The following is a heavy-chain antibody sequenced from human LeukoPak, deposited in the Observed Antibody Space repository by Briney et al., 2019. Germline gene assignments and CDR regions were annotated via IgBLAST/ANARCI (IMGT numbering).Heavy chain of an antibody. V-gene: IGHV6-1*01. CDR2: TYYRSKWYN. J-gene: IGHJ4*02. CDR1: GDSVSSNSAA. CDR3: ARATLWDMVRGATNLVFFDY. Sequence: SQTLSLTCAISGDSVSSNSAAWTWIRQSPSRGLEWLGRTYYRSKWYNDYAVSVKSRITINPDTPKNQFSLQLNSVTPEDTAVYYCARATLWDMVRGATNLVFFDYWGQGTLVTVSS. D-gene: IGHD3-10*01.